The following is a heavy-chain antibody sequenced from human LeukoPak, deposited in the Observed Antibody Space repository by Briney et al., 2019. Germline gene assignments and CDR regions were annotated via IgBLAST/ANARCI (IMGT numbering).Heavy chain of an antibody. J-gene: IGHJ5*02. CDR3: ASGQQLVPNWFDP. V-gene: IGHV4-59*01. CDR1: GGSISSYF. CDR2: IYYSGST. Sequence: SETLSLTCTVSGGSISSYFWSWIRQPPGKGLEGIGYIYYSGSTNYNPSLKSRVTISVDTSKNQFSLKLSSVTAADTAVYYCASGQQLVPNWFDPWGQGTLVTVSS. D-gene: IGHD6-13*01.